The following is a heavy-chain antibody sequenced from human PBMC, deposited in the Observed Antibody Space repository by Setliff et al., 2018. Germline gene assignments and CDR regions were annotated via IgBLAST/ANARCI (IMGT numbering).Heavy chain of an antibody. CDR2: IRSEAYGGTT. CDR1: GFTFGDYS. D-gene: IGHD3-22*01. Sequence: GGSLRLSCTGSGFTFGDYSMSWVRQAPGKGLEWVGFIRSEAYGGTTEYAASVRGRFTISRDDSKSIAYLQMNSLKTEDTAVYYCANNYYDTTMGYYFDYWGQGTQVTVSS. J-gene: IGHJ4*02. V-gene: IGHV3-49*04. CDR3: ANNYYDTTMGYYFDY.